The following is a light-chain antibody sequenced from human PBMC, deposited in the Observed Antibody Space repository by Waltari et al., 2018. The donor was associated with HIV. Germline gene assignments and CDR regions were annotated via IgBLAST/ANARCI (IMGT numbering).Light chain of an antibody. V-gene: IGLV7-43*01. CDR1: TGAVTSGHY. Sequence: QTVVTQEPSLTVSPGGTVPLTCASTTGAVTSGHYPNWFQQKPGQAPRALIYSTNNKHSWTPARFSGSLLGGKAALTLSGVQPEDEAEYYCLLYYDGVRVFGGGTKLTVL. CDR3: LLYYDGVRV. CDR2: STN. J-gene: IGLJ3*02.